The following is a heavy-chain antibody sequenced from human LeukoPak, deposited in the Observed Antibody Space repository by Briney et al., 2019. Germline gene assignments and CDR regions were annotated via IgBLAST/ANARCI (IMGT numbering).Heavy chain of an antibody. V-gene: IGHV1-69*04. CDR2: IIPILGIA. Sequence: SVKVSCKASGGTFSSYAISWVRQAPGQGLEWMGRIIPILGIANYAQKFQGRVTITADKSTSTAYMELSSLRSEDTAVYYCARRQQRSGYGNFDYWGQGTLVTVSS. CDR1: GGTFSSYA. J-gene: IGHJ4*02. D-gene: IGHD5-12*01. CDR3: ARRQQRSGYGNFDY.